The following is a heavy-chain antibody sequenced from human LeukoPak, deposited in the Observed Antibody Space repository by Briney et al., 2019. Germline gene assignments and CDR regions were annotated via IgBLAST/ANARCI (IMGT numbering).Heavy chain of an antibody. D-gene: IGHD3-3*01. CDR1: GYTFTGYY. Sequence: VASVKVSCKASGYTFTGYYMHWVRQAPGQGLEWMGWINPNSGGTNYAQKFQGRVTMTRDTSISTAYMELSRLRSDDTAVYYCARGRGTIFGVVGWFDPWGQGTLVTVSS. CDR2: INPNSGGT. CDR3: ARGRGTIFGVVGWFDP. V-gene: IGHV1-2*02. J-gene: IGHJ5*02.